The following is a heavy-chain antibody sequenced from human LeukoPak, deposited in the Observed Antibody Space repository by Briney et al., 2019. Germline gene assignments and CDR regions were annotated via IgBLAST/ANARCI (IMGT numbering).Heavy chain of an antibody. Sequence: GGSLRLSCAASGFTFSSYAMSWVRQAPGKGLEWVSAISGSGGSTYYADSLKGRFTISRDNSKNTLYLQMNSLRAEDTALYYCAKDSDSAWFDPWGQGTLVIVSS. V-gene: IGHV3-23*01. CDR3: AKDSDSAWFDP. CDR1: GFTFSSYA. J-gene: IGHJ5*02. CDR2: ISGSGGST.